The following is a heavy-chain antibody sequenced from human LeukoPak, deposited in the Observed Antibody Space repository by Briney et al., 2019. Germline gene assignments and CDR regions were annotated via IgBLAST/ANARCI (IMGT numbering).Heavy chain of an antibody. J-gene: IGHJ4*02. D-gene: IGHD2-15*01. CDR1: GGSISSSNW. CDR3: ARAKRGGHYYFDY. Sequence: PSETLSLTCAVSGGSISSSNWWSRVRQPPGKGLEWIGEIYHSGSTNYNPSLKSRVTISVDKSKNQFSLKLSSVTAADTAVYYCARAKRGGHYYFDYWGQGTLVTVSS. V-gene: IGHV4-4*02. CDR2: IYHSGST.